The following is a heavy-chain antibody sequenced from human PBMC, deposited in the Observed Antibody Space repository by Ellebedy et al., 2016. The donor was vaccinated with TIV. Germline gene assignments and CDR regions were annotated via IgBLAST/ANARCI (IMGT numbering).Heavy chain of an antibody. CDR3: AKDMVFGDGKWEIDV. Sequence: GESLKISCAASGFTFSSYTINWVRQAPGKGPEWVANIQQRGIEKNYVDSVKGRFTISRDNAKNSLYLQMNSLRAEDSAVYYCAKDMVFGDGKWEIDVWGQGTTVTVSS. J-gene: IGHJ6*02. D-gene: IGHD1-26*01. CDR1: GFTFSSYT. V-gene: IGHV3-7*03. CDR2: IQQRGIEK.